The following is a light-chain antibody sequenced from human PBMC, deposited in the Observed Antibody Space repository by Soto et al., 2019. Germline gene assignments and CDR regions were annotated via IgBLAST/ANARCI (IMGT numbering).Light chain of an antibody. CDR2: ENN. V-gene: IGLV1-51*02. J-gene: IGLJ2*01. CDR3: GTWDSSLSSVV. CDR1: SSNIGNNY. Sequence: QSVLTQPPSVSAAPGQKVTISCSGSSSNIGNNYVSWYQQLPGTAPKVLIHENNNRPSGIPDRFSGSKSGTSATLGITGLQTGDEADYYCGTWDSSLSSVVFGGGTKVTVL.